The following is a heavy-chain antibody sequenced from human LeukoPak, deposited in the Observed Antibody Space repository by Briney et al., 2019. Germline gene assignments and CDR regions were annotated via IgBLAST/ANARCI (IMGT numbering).Heavy chain of an antibody. CDR2: ISYDGGKK. V-gene: IGHV3-30*03. Sequence: GGSLRLSCAASGFTFSSHGMSWVRQAPGKGLEWVALISYDGGKKWYADSVKGRFSISRDNSENTLPLQMNSLRPEDTAVYYCVRNPDDPSYFYYMDVWGNGTTVIVSS. CDR3: VRNPDDPSYFYYMDV. CDR1: GFTFSSHG. J-gene: IGHJ6*03.